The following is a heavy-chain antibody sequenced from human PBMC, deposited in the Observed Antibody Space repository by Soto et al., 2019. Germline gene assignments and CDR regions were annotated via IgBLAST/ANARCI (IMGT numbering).Heavy chain of an antibody. CDR1: GFTFSYYG. D-gene: IGHD3-9*01. Sequence: QVQLVESGGGVVQPGGSLRLSCAAAGFTFSYYGFHWVRQAPGKGLEWVAVMHTGGNEKYYVDSVKGRFTVSRDDSRNMVYLEMSGLRAEATAEYFCARDADTTGHYSQFDLWGRGALVAVS. J-gene: IGHJ5*02. CDR2: MHTGGNEK. CDR3: ARDADTTGHYSQFDL. V-gene: IGHV3-33*08.